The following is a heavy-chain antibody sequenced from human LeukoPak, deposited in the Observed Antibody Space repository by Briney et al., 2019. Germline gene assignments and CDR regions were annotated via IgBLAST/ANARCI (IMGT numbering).Heavy chain of an antibody. V-gene: IGHV1-46*01. CDR1: GYTFTSYY. D-gene: IGHD3-22*01. J-gene: IGHJ4*02. CDR3: ARATSYYYDSSGSPNFDY. Sequence: ASVKVSCKASGYTFTSYYMHWVRQAPGQGLEWMGIINPSGGSTSYAQKSQGRVTMTRDTSTSTVYMELSSLRSEDTAVYYCARATSYYYDSSGSPNFDYWGQGTLVTVSS. CDR2: INPSGGST.